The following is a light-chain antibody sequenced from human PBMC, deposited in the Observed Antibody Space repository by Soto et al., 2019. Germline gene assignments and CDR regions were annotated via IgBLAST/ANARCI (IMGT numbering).Light chain of an antibody. CDR2: AAS. V-gene: IGKV1-39*01. Sequence: DIQMTQSPSSLSASVGDRVTITCRASQSIISYLNWYQQKPGKAPNLLIYAASSLQSGVPSRFSGSGSGTDFTLTISSLQPDDFATYYCQQSYSNPFTFGPGTKVEIK. CDR3: QQSYSNPFT. J-gene: IGKJ3*01. CDR1: QSIISY.